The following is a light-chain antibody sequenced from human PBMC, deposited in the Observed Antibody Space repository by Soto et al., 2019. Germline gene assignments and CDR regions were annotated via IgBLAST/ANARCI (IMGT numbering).Light chain of an antibody. Sequence: DIQMIQSPSTLSASVGDRVSITCRASQSISIWLAWYQQKPGKAPKLLIYTASNLEGGVPSRFSGSGSGTEFTLTISRLQPDYFATYYCQQYSSAWTFGQGTKVELK. CDR2: TAS. J-gene: IGKJ1*01. CDR3: QQYSSAWT. V-gene: IGKV1-5*03. CDR1: QSISIW.